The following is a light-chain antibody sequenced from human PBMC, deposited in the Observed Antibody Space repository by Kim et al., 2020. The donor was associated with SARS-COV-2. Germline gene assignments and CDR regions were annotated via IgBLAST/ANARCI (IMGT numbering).Light chain of an antibody. CDR2: SAS. J-gene: IGKJ1*01. CDR1: QGISNY. V-gene: IGKV1-27*01. CDR3: QKYNSAPRT. Sequence: ASVGDRVTITCRATQGISNYLAWYQQKPGEVPKVLIYSASTLQSGVPSRFSGSGSGTDFTLSISSLQHEDVATYYCQKYNSAPRTFGQGTKVDIK.